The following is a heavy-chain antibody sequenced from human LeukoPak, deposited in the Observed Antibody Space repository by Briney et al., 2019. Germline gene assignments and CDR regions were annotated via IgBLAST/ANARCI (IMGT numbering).Heavy chain of an antibody. CDR3: ARRAGAYSHPYDY. V-gene: IGHV4-4*02. J-gene: IGHJ4*02. CDR2: ISHSGST. D-gene: IGHD4/OR15-4a*01. CDR1: GGSLSSNYW. Sequence: SGTLSLTCAVSGGSLSSNYWWSWVRQPPGKGLEWIGEISHSGSTNYNPSLKSRVTISVDKSKNHFSLKLSSVTAADTAVYYCARRAGAYSHPYDYWGRETLVSVSS.